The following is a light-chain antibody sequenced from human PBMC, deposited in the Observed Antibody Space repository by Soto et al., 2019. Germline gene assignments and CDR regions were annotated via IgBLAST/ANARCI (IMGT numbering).Light chain of an antibody. J-gene: IGKJ4*01. CDR1: QSLLHSNGYNY. V-gene: IGKV2-28*01. CDR2: LGS. Sequence: DIVMTQSPLSLPVTPGEPATISCRSGQSLLHSNGYNYLDWYLQKPGQSPQLLIYLGSNRASGVPDRFSSSGSGTDFTLKISRVEAEDVGVYYCMQALQTPLTFGGGTKVEIK. CDR3: MQALQTPLT.